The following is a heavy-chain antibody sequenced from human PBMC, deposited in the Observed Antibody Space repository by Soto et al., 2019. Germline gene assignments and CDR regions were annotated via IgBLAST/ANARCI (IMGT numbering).Heavy chain of an antibody. CDR3: ARDGIAHRILGHPPGY. CDR2: ISSSSSTI. D-gene: IGHD6-13*01. Sequence: GGSLRLSCAASGFTFSSYSMNWVRQAPGKGLEWVSYISSSSSTIYYTDSVKGRFTISRDNAKNSLYLQMNSLRAEDTAVYYCARDGIAHRILGHPPGYWGQGTLVTVSS. V-gene: IGHV3-48*01. J-gene: IGHJ4*02. CDR1: GFTFSSYS.